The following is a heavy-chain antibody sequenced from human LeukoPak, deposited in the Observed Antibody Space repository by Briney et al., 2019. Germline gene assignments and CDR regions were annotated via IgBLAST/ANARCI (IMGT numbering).Heavy chain of an antibody. J-gene: IGHJ4*02. Sequence: GGSLRLSCAASGFTFSSYAMNWVRQAPGKGLEWVSAISGSAGSTYYADSVKGRFTISRDNSKNTPYLQMNSLRAEDTAVYYCAKGADYSDSSGYYHYWGQGTLVTVSS. CDR3: AKGADYSDSSGYYHY. CDR1: GFTFSSYA. D-gene: IGHD3-22*01. CDR2: ISGSAGST. V-gene: IGHV3-23*01.